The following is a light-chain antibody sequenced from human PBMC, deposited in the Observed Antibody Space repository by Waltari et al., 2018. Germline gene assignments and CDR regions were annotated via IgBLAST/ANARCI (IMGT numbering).Light chain of an antibody. CDR3: QQYDSYSGT. CDR2: EAS. CDR1: QSISSW. J-gene: IGKJ1*01. Sequence: DIQMTQSPSTLSASVGARVTITCRARQSISSWLAWYQQKPGKAPNLLIYEASRLESGVPSRFSDNGSGTEFTLTISSLQPDDFATYYCQQYDSYSGTFGQGTKVDIK. V-gene: IGKV1-5*03.